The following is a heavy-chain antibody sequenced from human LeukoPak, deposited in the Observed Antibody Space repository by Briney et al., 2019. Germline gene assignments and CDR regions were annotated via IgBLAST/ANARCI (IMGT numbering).Heavy chain of an antibody. Sequence: SETLSLTCTVSGYSISSGYYWGWIRQPPGKGLEWIGSIYHSGSTYYNPSLKSRVTISVDTSKNQFSLKLSSVTAADTAVYYCARNMVLGVIINYWGQGTLVTVSS. CDR3: ARNMVLGVIINY. J-gene: IGHJ4*02. V-gene: IGHV4-38-2*02. CDR2: IYHSGST. D-gene: IGHD3-10*01. CDR1: GYSISSGYY.